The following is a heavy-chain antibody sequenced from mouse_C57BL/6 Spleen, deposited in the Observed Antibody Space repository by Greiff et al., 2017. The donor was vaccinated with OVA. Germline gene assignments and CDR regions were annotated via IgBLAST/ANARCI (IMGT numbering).Heavy chain of an antibody. V-gene: IGHV3-6*01. D-gene: IGHD2-4*01. J-gene: IGHJ3*01. Sequence: EVQLVESGPGLVKPSQSLSLTCSVTGYSITSGYYWNWIRQFPGNKLEWMGYVSYDGSNNYNPSLKNRIAITRDTSKNQFFLRLNSVTTEDTATYYGAREGIYYDSWFAYWGQGTLVTVSA. CDR1: GYSITSGYY. CDR3: AREGIYYDSWFAY. CDR2: VSYDGSN.